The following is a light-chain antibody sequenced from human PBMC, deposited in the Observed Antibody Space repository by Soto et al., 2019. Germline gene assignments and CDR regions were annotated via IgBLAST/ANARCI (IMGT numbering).Light chain of an antibody. Sequence: QSVLTQPPSASGAPGQRVTISCSGSTSNIGTDTVNWYHQLPGTAPKLLIYGNAQRPSGVPDRFSGSKSATSASLAISGLQSKDEADYYCAAWDDSLNGWVFGGGTQLTVL. CDR2: GNA. CDR3: AAWDDSLNGWV. J-gene: IGLJ3*02. CDR1: TSNIGTDT. V-gene: IGLV1-44*01.